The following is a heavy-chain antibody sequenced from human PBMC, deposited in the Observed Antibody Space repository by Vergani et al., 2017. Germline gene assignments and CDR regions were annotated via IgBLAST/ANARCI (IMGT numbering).Heavy chain of an antibody. Sequence: QLQLQESGPGLVKPSETLSLTCTVSGGSISSSSYYWGWIRQPPGKGLEWIGSIYYSGSTYYNPSLKSRVTISVDTSKNQFSLKLSSVTAADTAVYYCARRHQGERTFDYWGQGTLVTVSS. CDR1: GGSISSSSYY. V-gene: IGHV4-39*01. CDR2: IYYSGST. J-gene: IGHJ4*02. CDR3: ARRHQGERTFDY. D-gene: IGHD1-26*01.